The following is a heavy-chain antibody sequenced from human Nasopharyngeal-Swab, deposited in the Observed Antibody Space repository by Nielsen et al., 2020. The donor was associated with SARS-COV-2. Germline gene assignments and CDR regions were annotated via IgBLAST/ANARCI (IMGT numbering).Heavy chain of an antibody. CDR2: ISTSGTTT. D-gene: IGHD3-10*01. J-gene: IGHJ6*02. V-gene: IGHV3-11*01. CDR1: GFTFSDYY. Sequence: GESLKIPCAASGFTFSDYYIAWIRQAPGKGLEWVSYISTSGTTTDSADSVKGRFTISRGNANNLLYLQMSILRGEDTPVYFCASEKGYQVLLDYYYPSLDVWVHGTAVTVSS. CDR3: ASEKGYQVLLDYYYPSLDV.